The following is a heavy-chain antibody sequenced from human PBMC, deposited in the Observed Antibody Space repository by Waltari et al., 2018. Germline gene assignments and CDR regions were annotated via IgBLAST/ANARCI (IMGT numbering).Heavy chain of an antibody. D-gene: IGHD3-16*01. CDR1: GFTFSSYA. CDR3: ARSGGRGSYYYGMDV. CDR2: LSYYGSNN. J-gene: IGHJ6*02. Sequence: QVQLVESGGGVVQPGRSLRLSCAASGFTFSSYAMHWVRQAPGKGLEWVAVLSYYGSNNYSADSVKGRFTISRDNSKNTLYLQMNSLRAEDTAVYYCARSGGRGSYYYGMDVWGQGTTVTVSS. V-gene: IGHV3-30-3*01.